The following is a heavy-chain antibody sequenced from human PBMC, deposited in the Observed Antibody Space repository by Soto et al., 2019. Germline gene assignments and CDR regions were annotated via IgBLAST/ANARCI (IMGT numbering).Heavy chain of an antibody. V-gene: IGHV3-23*01. CDR1: GFTFGTYA. CDR2: ISGSGRTT. CDR3: AKFRGPSYSYYYMDV. J-gene: IGHJ6*03. Sequence: EVQLLESGGGLVQPGGSLRLSCAASGFTFGTYAMKWLRQAPGRGLECVSFISGSGRTTYYADSVKGRFTVSRDNSKNTMYRPMNSLRAEDTALYYCAKFRGPSYSYYYMDVWGKGTTFTVSS. D-gene: IGHD3-16*01.